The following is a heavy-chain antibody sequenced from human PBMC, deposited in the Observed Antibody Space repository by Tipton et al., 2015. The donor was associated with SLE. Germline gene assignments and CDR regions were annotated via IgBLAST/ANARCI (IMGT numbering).Heavy chain of an antibody. J-gene: IGHJ4*02. CDR2: IYSGGST. V-gene: IGHV3-23*03. D-gene: IGHD2-21*01. CDR1: EFTFSSHT. Sequence: SLRLSCAASEFTFSSHTMTWVRQAPGRGLEWVSLIYSGGSTYYADSVKGRFTISRDNSKNTLYLQMNSLRPEDTAVYFCSGGPYYFDFWGQGTLVTVSS. CDR3: SGGPYYFDF.